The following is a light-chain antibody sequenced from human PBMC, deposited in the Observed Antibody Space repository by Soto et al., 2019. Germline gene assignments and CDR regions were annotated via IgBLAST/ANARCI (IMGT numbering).Light chain of an antibody. CDR1: QSFSSN. V-gene: IGKV3-15*01. Sequence: ELVMTQSPATLSVSPGERATLSCRASQSFSSNVAWYQQKPGQAPRLLIYGTSTRVTGIPARFSGSGSGTEFTLTISSLQSEDFATYYCQQYSSHSTFGQGTKVDIK. CDR3: QQYSSHST. CDR2: GTS. J-gene: IGKJ1*01.